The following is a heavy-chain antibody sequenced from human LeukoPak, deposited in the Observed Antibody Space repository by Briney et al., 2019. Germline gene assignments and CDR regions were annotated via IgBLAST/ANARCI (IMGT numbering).Heavy chain of an antibody. CDR1: GGSISSYY. D-gene: IGHD3-10*01. V-gene: IGHV4-59*01. J-gene: IGHJ4*02. CDR2: IYYSGST. Sequence: SETLSLTCTVSGGSISSYYWSWIRQPPGKGLERIGYIYYSGSTNYNPSLKSRVTISVDTSKNQFSLKLSSVTAADTAVYYCARVGYSSSGNYYNDRGAFDYWGQGTLVTVSS. CDR3: ARVGYSSSGNYYNDRGAFDY.